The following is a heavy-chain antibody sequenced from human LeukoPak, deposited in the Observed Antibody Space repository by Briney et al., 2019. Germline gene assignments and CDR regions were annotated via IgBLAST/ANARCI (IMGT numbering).Heavy chain of an antibody. J-gene: IGHJ4*02. CDR2: IKQDGSEK. V-gene: IGHV3-7*01. CDR3: ARDGGYSSGWYDY. Sequence: GGSLRLSCAASGFTFSSYAMQWVRQAPGKGLEWVANIKQDGSEKYYVDSVKGRFTISRDNAKNSLYLQMNSPRAEDTAVYYCARDGGYSSGWYDYWGQGTLVTVSS. D-gene: IGHD6-19*01. CDR1: GFTFSSYA.